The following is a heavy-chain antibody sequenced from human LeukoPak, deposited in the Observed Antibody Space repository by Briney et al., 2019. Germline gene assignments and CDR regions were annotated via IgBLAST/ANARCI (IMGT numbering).Heavy chain of an antibody. J-gene: IGHJ4*02. CDR1: GFTFSSYG. CDR3: ARADFDFWSGYYYSDY. CDR2: IWYDGSNK. D-gene: IGHD3-3*01. Sequence: GRSLRLSCAASGFTFSSYGMRWVRQAPGKGLEWVAVIWYDGSNKYYADSVKGRFTISRDNSKNTLYLQMNSLRAEDTAVYYCARADFDFWSGYYYSDYWGQGTLVTVSS. V-gene: IGHV3-33*01.